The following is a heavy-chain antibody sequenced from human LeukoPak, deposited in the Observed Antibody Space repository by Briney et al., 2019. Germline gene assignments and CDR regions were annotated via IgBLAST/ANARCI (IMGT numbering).Heavy chain of an antibody. D-gene: IGHD1-1*01. CDR2: IRSKTNNYAT. CDR1: GFTFSGSA. Sequence: GGSLRLSCAASGFTFSGSAIHWVRQASGKGLEWVGRIRSKTNNYATAYAASVEGRFTISRDDSKNTAYLQMNSLKTEDTAVYYCTRGRIEQLSQYNGMDVWGKGTTGTVSS. V-gene: IGHV3-73*01. J-gene: IGHJ6*04. CDR3: TRGRIEQLSQYNGMDV.